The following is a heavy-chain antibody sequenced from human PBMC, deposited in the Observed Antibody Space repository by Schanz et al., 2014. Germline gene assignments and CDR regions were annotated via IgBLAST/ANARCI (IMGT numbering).Heavy chain of an antibody. CDR2: ISSSGSCI. CDR3: ARDNYYGSGSCAY. Sequence: EVQLVESGGGLVKPGGSLRLSCEASEFTFSSYKMNWVRQAPGKGLEWVSSISSSGSCIHYADSVKGRFTISRDNAKNSMYLHMKSLRGEDTAVYYCARDNYYGSGSCAYWGQGTLVTVSS. D-gene: IGHD3-10*01. J-gene: IGHJ4*02. CDR1: EFTFSSYK. V-gene: IGHV3-21*06.